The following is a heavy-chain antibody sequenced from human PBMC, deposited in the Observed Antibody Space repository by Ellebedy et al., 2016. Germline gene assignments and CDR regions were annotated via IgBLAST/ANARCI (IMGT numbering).Heavy chain of an antibody. Sequence: GESLKISCAPSGFTFSAHAMTWVRQAPGKGLEWVSSISSNGNYIYNADSVRGRFTLSRDNAETSLYLQMDSLRVEDTAVYYCARRVANYFDFWGQGTLVTVSS. D-gene: IGHD5-12*01. V-gene: IGHV3-21*01. J-gene: IGHJ4*02. CDR3: ARRVANYFDF. CDR2: ISSNGNYI. CDR1: GFTFSAHA.